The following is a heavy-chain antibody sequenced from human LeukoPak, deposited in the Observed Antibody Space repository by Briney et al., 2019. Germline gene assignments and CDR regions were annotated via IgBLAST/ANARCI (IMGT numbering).Heavy chain of an antibody. J-gene: IGHJ5*02. CDR1: GYTFTGYY. D-gene: IGHD2-2*02. Sequence: GASVKVSCKASGYTFTGYYMHWVRQAPGQGLEWMGWINPNSGGTNYAQKFQGRVTMTRDTSISPAYMELSRLRSDDTAVYYCARGRGYCSSSSCYSLWFDPWGQGTVVSVFS. CDR2: INPNSGGT. V-gene: IGHV1-2*02. CDR3: ARGRGYCSSSSCYSLWFDP.